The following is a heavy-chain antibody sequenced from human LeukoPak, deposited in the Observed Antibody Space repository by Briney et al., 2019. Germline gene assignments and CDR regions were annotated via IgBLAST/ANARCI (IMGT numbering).Heavy chain of an antibody. J-gene: IGHJ4*02. D-gene: IGHD2-15*01. CDR3: AVLGYCSGGSCYRHDVFDY. CDR1: GYTFTSYY. Sequence: ASVKVSCKASGYTFTSYYMHWVRQAPGQGLEWMGIINPSGGSTSYAQKFQGRVTMTRDTSTSTVYMELSSLRSEDTAVYYCAVLGYCSGGSCYRHDVFDYWGQGTLVTVSS. CDR2: INPSGGST. V-gene: IGHV1-46*01.